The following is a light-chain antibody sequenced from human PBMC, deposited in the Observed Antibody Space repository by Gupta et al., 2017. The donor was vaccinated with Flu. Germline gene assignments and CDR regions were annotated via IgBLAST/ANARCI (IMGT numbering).Light chain of an antibody. Sequence: SALPQPASVSGSLGQSITISCTGTNNEVGAYLLVSWYKQHPGKRHIRILYEVGKHPAGVSSCFSGSKSGTTESPTISEHEVEDESDYYVSADATGNPVVFGGGTRLTVL. CDR2: EVG. CDR1: NNEVGAYLL. CDR3: SADATGNPVV. J-gene: IGLJ2*01. V-gene: IGLV2-23*02.